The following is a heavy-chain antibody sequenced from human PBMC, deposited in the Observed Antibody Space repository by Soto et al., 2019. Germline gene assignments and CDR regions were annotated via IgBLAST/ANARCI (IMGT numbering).Heavy chain of an antibody. CDR3: VSMYSPSSSWYNRQIAEYFQH. V-gene: IGHV1-8*01. CDR1: GYTFTSYD. J-gene: IGHJ1*01. Sequence: ASVKVSCKASGYTFTSYDINWMRQATGQGLEWMGWMNPNSVNTGYAQKFQGRVTMTRNTSISTAYIELSSLRSDDTAVYYCVSMYSPSSSWYNRQIAEYFQHWGQGTLVTVSS. D-gene: IGHD6-13*01. CDR2: MNPNSVNT.